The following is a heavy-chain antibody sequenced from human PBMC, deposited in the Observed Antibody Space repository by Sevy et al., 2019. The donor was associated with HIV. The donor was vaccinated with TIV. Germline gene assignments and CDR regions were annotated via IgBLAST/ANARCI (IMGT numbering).Heavy chain of an antibody. D-gene: IGHD1-26*01. V-gene: IGHV3-30-3*01. CDR1: GFTFSSYA. J-gene: IGHJ4*02. CDR2: ISYDGSNK. CDR3: ARDPSGGPLYYFDY. Sequence: GGSLRLSCAASGFTFSSYAMRWVRQAPGKGLEWMAVISYDGSNKYYADSVKGRFTISRDNSKNTLYLQMNSLRAEDTAVYYCARDPSGGPLYYFDYWGQGTLVTVSS.